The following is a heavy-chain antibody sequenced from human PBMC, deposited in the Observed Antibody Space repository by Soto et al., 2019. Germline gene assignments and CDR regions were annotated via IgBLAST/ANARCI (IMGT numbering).Heavy chain of an antibody. CDR2: IYYSGST. V-gene: IGHV4-31*03. Sequence: QVQLQESGPGLVKPSQTLSLTCTVSGGSISSGGYYWSWIRQHPGKGLEWIGYIYYSGSTYYNPSLKSRVTISVDTSKNQFSLKLSSVPAADTAVYYCARDCSGGSCSTRWPYFDYWGQGTLVTVSS. CDR3: ARDCSGGSCSTRWPYFDY. D-gene: IGHD2-15*01. CDR1: GGSISSGGYY. J-gene: IGHJ4*02.